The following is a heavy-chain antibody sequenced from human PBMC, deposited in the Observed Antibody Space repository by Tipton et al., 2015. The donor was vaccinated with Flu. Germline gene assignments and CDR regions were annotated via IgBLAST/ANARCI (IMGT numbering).Heavy chain of an antibody. V-gene: IGHV3-72*01. CDR3: ARLPYRGGEFSFDN. Sequence: VQLVQSGGGLVQPGGSLRLSCAASGVTLSDHHIDWVRQAPGKGLEWVGRTRNKLSSYSTEYAASVRGRFTITRDDSKNSPYRQMNSLRTEDTAVYYCARLPYRGGEFSFDNWGQGTLVTVSS. CDR1: GVTLSDHH. D-gene: IGHD1-26*01. J-gene: IGHJ4*02. CDR2: TRNKLSSYST.